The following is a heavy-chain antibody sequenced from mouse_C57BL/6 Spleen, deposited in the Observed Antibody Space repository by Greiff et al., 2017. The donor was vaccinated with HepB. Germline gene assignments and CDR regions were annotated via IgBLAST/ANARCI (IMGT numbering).Heavy chain of an antibody. CDR3: ARGYYGSSYQFAY. D-gene: IGHD1-1*01. J-gene: IGHJ3*01. CDR1: GYTFTSYW. V-gene: IGHV1-55*01. CDR2: IYPGSGST. Sequence: QVQLKQSGAELVKPGASVKMSCKASGYTFTSYWITWVKQRPGQGLEWIGDIYPGSGSTNYNEKFKSKATLTVDTSSSTAYMQLSSLTSEDSAVYYCARGYYGSSYQFAYWGQGTLVTVSA.